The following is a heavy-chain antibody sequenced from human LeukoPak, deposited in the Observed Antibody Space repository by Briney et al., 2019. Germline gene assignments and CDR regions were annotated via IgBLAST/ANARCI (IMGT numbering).Heavy chain of an antibody. V-gene: IGHV3-7*04. J-gene: IGHJ4*02. CDR3: ARETEMANLDY. Sequence: GGSLRLSCTASGFTFSSYWMNLVRQAPGKGLEWVANIKQDGSEKYYVDSVKGRFTISRDNAKKSLYLQMNSLRAEDTAVYYCARETEMANLDYWGQGTLVTVSS. CDR2: IKQDGSEK. D-gene: IGHD5-24*01. CDR1: GFTFSSYW.